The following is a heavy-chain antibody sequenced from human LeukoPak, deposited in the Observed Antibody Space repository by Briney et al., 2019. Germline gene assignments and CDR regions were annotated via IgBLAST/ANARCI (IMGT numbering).Heavy chain of an antibody. D-gene: IGHD3-22*01. CDR3: ARDSIVEDYYDSSGYPGY. Sequence: GASVKVSCKASGYTFTSYGISWVRQAPGQGLEWMGWISAYNGNTNYAQKLQGRVTMTTDTSTSTAYMELRSLRSDDTAVYYCARDSIVEDYYDSSGYPGYWGQGTLVTVSS. CDR2: ISAYNGNT. J-gene: IGHJ4*02. V-gene: IGHV1-18*01. CDR1: GYTFTSYG.